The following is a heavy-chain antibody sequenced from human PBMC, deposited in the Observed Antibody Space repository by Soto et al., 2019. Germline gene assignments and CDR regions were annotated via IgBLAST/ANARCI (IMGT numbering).Heavy chain of an antibody. V-gene: IGHV3-48*01. J-gene: IGHJ5*02. CDR1: GFTFSSYS. CDR2: ISSSSSTI. D-gene: IGHD1-1*01. Sequence: PVGSLRLSCAASGFTFSSYSMNWVRQAPGKGLEWVSYISSSSSTIYYADSVKGRFTISRDNSKNTLYLQMNSLRAEDTAVYYCARAAPGGTPFDPWGQGTLVTVSS. CDR3: ARAAPGGTPFDP.